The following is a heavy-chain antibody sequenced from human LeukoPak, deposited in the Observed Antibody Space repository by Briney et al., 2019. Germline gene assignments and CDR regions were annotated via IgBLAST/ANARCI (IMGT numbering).Heavy chain of an antibody. D-gene: IGHD1-14*01. CDR2: IYSGGST. V-gene: IGHV3-53*04. CDR1: GFTFSSNY. J-gene: IGHJ3*02. CDR3: ARDLRGGGIDAFDI. Sequence: PGGSLRLSCPASGFTFSSNYMTWVRQAPGKGLEWVSVIYSGGSTYYADSVKGRFTISRHNSKNTLYLQMDSLRPEDTAVYYCARDLRGGGIDAFDIWGQGTMVTVSS.